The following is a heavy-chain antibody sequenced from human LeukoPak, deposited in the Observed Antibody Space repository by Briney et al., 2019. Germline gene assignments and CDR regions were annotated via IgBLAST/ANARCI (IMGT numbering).Heavy chain of an antibody. Sequence: PGGSLRLSCAASGFTFSTYGMHWVRQAPGKGLEWVALISYDGSNIYYADSVKGRFTISRDNSKNSLYLQMNSLRAEDTAVYYCAKDQAGNDFLSVGVYYYYGMDVWGQGTTVTVSS. CDR1: GFTFSTYG. J-gene: IGHJ6*02. V-gene: IGHV3-30*18. CDR3: AKDQAGNDFLSVGVYYYYGMDV. CDR2: ISYDGSNI. D-gene: IGHD3-3*01.